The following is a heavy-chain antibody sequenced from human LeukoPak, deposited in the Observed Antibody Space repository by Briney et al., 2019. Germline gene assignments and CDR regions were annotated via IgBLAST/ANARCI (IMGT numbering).Heavy chain of an antibody. CDR1: GFTFSRNG. D-gene: IGHD1-26*01. V-gene: IGHV3-33*01. Sequence: GGSLRLSCAASGFTFSRNGMHWVRQAPGKGLEWLALIFYEGSNKYYVDSVKGRFTISRDNSKNMLYLQMNSLRAEDTAVYYCARDLLYSGSYSWYFDLWGRGTPVTVSS. CDR2: IFYEGSNK. J-gene: IGHJ2*01. CDR3: ARDLLYSGSYSWYFDL.